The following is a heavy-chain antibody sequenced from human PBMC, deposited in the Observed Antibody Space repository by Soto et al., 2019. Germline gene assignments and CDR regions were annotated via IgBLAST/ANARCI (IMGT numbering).Heavy chain of an antibody. D-gene: IGHD4-17*01. J-gene: IGHJ4*02. CDR3: ATHPPYGPLDH. CDR2: IYYIENT. Sequence: QLQLQESGPGLVKPSETLSLTCTVSGGSISSSSNHWGWIRQPPGKGLEWIGNIYYIENTYYNPSLKSRVTISVDASKNLFSLRLTSVAAADTAVYYCATHPPYGPLDHWGQGTLVTVSS. V-gene: IGHV4-39*01. CDR1: GGSISSSSNH.